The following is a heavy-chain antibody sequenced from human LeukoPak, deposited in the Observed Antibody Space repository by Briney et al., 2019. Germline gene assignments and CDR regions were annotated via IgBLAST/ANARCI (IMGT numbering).Heavy chain of an antibody. J-gene: IGHJ6*02. Sequence: GASVKVSFKASVGTFNNSPVNWIRQAPGHGLEWVGSFIPLFGTVFYAQKFQGRVALTTDDSTGTADMDLAGLTSDDTAVYYCAKGGPRGFSGAGLRQAMDVWGQGTTVIVSS. CDR3: AKGGPRGFSGAGLRQAMDV. V-gene: IGHV1-69*05. CDR2: FIPLFGTV. D-gene: IGHD3-10*01. CDR1: VGTFNNSP.